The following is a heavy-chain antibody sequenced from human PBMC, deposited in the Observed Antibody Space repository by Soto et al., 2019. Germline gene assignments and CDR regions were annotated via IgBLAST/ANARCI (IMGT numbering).Heavy chain of an antibody. CDR1: GDSISSGGYS. V-gene: IGHV4-30-2*01. J-gene: IGHJ4*02. CDR2: IYHSGGT. CDR3: ARDSRSGYYLDY. D-gene: IGHD3-22*01. Sequence: QLQLQESGSGLVKPPQTLSLTCAVSGDSISSGGYSWNWIRQPPGKGLEWIGYIYHSGGTDYNPSLKSRVTITVDSSNNQFSLKLSSVTAADTAVYYCARDSRSGYYLDYWGQGTLVTVSS.